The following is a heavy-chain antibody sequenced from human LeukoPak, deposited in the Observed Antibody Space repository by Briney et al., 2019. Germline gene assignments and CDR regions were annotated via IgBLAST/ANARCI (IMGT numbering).Heavy chain of an antibody. V-gene: IGHV1-46*01. Sequence: ASVKVSCKASGYTFTSYYMHWVRQAPGQGLEWMGCMNSKSGNTGYAQKFQGRVTVTRDMSTSTVYMELSSLRSGDTAVYYCAKGIGEQWLDRDFDYWGQGTLVTVSS. D-gene: IGHD6-19*01. CDR1: GYTFTSYY. J-gene: IGHJ4*02. CDR3: AKGIGEQWLDRDFDY. CDR2: MNSKSGNT.